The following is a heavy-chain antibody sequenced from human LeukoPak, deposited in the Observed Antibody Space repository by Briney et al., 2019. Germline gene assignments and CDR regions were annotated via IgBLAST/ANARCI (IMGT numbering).Heavy chain of an antibody. V-gene: IGHV1-2*02. CDR3: ARGRVGATTLVFDY. D-gene: IGHD1-26*01. CDR1: GYTFTGHC. Sequence: ASVKVSCKASGYTFTGHCMHWVRQAPGQGLEGMGWINPNSGGTNYAQKFQGRVTMTRDTSISTAYMELSSLRSDDTAVYYCARGRVGATTLVFDYWGQGTLVTVSS. J-gene: IGHJ4*02. CDR2: INPNSGGT.